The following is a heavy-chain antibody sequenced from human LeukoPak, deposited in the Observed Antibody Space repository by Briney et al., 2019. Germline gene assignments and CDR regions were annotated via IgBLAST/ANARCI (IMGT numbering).Heavy chain of an antibody. D-gene: IGHD6-6*01. CDR3: ARDAYSSSSRGYDAFDI. J-gene: IGHJ3*02. CDR2: ISSSSSYI. Sequence: PGGSLRLSCAASGFTFSSYSMNWVRQAPGKGLEWVSSISSSSSYIYYADSVKGRFTISRDNAKNSLYLQMNSLRAEDTAVYYCARDAYSSSSRGYDAFDIWGQGTMVTVSS. CDR1: GFTFSSYS. V-gene: IGHV3-21*01.